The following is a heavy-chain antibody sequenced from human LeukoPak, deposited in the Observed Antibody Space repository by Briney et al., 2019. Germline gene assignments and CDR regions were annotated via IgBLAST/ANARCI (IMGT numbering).Heavy chain of an antibody. V-gene: IGHV1-8*01. CDR2: MNPNSGNT. Sequence: GASVKVSCKASGYTSTSYDINWVRQATGQGLEWMGWMNPNSGNTGYAQKFQGRVTMTRNTSISTAYMKLSSLRSEDTAVYYCAVICSSTSCYYYYGMDVWGQGTTVTVSS. CDR1: GYTSTSYD. D-gene: IGHD2-2*01. J-gene: IGHJ6*02. CDR3: AVICSSTSCYYYYGMDV.